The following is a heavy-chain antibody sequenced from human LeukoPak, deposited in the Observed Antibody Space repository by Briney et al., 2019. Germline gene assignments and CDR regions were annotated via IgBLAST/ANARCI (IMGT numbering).Heavy chain of an antibody. CDR2: IKSNPDGGTA. CDR3: TTLSYDVHY. CDR1: GFIFHNAW. V-gene: IGHV3-15*05. J-gene: IGHJ4*02. D-gene: IGHD3-3*01. Sequence: GGSLRLSCAASGFIFHNAWMTWVRQAPGKGLEWVGRIKSNPDGGTADYAAPVKGRFIISRDDSKNTLYLQLNSLKTEDTAVYYCTTLSYDVHYWGQGTLVTVSS.